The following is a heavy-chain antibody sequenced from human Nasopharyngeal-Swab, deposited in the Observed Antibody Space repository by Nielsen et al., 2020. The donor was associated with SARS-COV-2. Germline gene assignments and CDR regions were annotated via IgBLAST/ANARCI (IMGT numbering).Heavy chain of an antibody. J-gene: IGHJ4*02. CDR3: ARARYWLAASGPFFDY. V-gene: IGHV3-13*01. D-gene: IGHD6-13*01. Sequence: GGSLRLSCAASGFTFRSYDMHWVRQGTGKGLEWVSAIGNAGDTYYPGSVKGRFTISRESAKNSLYLQMNSLRAEDTAVYYCARARYWLAASGPFFDYWGQGTLVTVSS. CDR1: GFTFRSYD. CDR2: IGNAGDT.